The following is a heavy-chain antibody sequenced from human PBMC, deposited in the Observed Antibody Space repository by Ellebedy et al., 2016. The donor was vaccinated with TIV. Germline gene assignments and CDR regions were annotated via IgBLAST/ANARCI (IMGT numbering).Heavy chain of an antibody. CDR2: IGTAGDT. V-gene: IGHV3-13*01. D-gene: IGHD5-12*01. J-gene: IGHJ6*02. CDR3: ARGGYDHYYYYYGMDV. CDR1: GFTFSSYD. Sequence: GGSLRLXXAASGFTFSSYDMHWVRQATGKGLEWVSAIGTAGDTYYPGSVKGRFTISRENAKNSLYLQMNSLRAGDTAVYYCARGGYDHYYYYYGMDVWGQGTTVTVSS.